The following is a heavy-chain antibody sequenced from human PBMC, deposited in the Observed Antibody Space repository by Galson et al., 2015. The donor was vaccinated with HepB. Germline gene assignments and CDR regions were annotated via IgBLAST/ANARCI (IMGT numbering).Heavy chain of an antibody. Sequence: SLRLSCAASGFTFTSYAMSWVRQAPGKGLEWVSTISGSGGSTYFSGSGKGRFTISRDNSKNTLYLQMNSLRAEDTAVYYCAKWDYYGSGRYYYYGMDVWGQGTTVTVSS. CDR1: GFTFTSYA. D-gene: IGHD3-10*01. V-gene: IGHV3-23*01. CDR3: AKWDYYGSGRYYYYGMDV. CDR2: ISGSGGST. J-gene: IGHJ6*02.